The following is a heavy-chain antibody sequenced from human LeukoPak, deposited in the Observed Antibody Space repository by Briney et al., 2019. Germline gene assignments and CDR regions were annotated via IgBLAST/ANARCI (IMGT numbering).Heavy chain of an antibody. Sequence: GESLKISCKGSGYSFTSYWIGWVRQMPGKGLEWMGIIYPGDSDTRYSPSFQGQVTISADESISTAYLQWSSLKASDTAMYYCARHVAAAAYYYYYMDVWGKGTTVTVSS. V-gene: IGHV5-51*01. CDR3: ARHVAAAAYYYYYMDV. J-gene: IGHJ6*03. D-gene: IGHD6-13*01. CDR2: IYPGDSDT. CDR1: GYSFTSYW.